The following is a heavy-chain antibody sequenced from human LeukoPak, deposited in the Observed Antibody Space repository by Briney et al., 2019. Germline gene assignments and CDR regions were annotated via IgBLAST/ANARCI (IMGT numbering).Heavy chain of an antibody. CDR1: GFTFSSYD. J-gene: IGHJ6*02. V-gene: IGHV3-13*01. CDR3: AGEGYDFLYGMDV. Sequence: GGSLRLSCAASGFTFSSYDMHWVRQATGKGLEWVSAIGTAGDTYYPGSVKGRFTISRENAKNSLYLQMNSLRAGDTAVYYCAGEGYDFLYGMDVWGQGTTVTVSS. D-gene: IGHD3-3*01. CDR2: IGTAGDT.